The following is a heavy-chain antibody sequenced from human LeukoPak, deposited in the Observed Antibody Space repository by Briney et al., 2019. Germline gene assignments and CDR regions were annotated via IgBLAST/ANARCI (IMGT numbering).Heavy chain of an antibody. CDR1: GYTFTGYY. J-gene: IGHJ3*02. V-gene: IGHV1-2*02. CDR3: ARDEFGERAFDI. CDR2: INLNSSGT. D-gene: IGHD3-10*01. Sequence: ASVKVSCKASGYTFTGYYMHWVRQAPGQGLEWMGWINLNSSGTNYAQKFQGRVTMTRDTSISTAYMELSRLRSDDTAVYYCARDEFGERAFDIWGQGTMVTVSS.